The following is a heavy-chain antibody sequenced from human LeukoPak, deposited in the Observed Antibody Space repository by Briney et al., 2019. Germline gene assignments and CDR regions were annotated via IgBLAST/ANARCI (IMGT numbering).Heavy chain of an antibody. V-gene: IGHV3-48*03. J-gene: IGHJ3*02. CDR1: GFTFGYYE. D-gene: IGHD3-22*01. CDR2: ISSRGSTI. Sequence: GGSLRLSCATSGFTFGYYEMNWVRQAPGKGLERVSYISSRGSTIYYADSVKGRFTISRDNSKNTLYLQMNSLRAEDTAVYYCALDSSGYLLDAFDIWGQGTMVTVSS. CDR3: ALDSSGYLLDAFDI.